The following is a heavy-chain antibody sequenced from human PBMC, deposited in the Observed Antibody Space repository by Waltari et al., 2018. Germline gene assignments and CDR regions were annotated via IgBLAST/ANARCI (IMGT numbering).Heavy chain of an antibody. Sequence: QVQLQQWGAGLLKPSETLSLTCAVYGGSFSGYYWSWIRQPPGKGLEWIGEITHSESTNDNPSLKGRVTISVDTSKNQVSLKLGSVTAADTAVYYCARRGGGDSSGAPGIPDWGQGTLVTVSS. V-gene: IGHV4-34*01. CDR1: GGSFSGYY. CDR3: ARRGGGDSSGAPGIPD. D-gene: IGHD6-19*01. CDR2: ITHSEST. J-gene: IGHJ4*02.